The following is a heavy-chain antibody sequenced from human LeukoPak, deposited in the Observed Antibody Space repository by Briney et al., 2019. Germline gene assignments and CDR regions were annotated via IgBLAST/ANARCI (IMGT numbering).Heavy chain of an antibody. J-gene: IGHJ4*02. CDR3: AKDPYSSSWLIDY. Sequence: GRSLRLSCAASGFTFSSYGMHWVRQAPGKGLEWVAVISYDGSNKYYADSVKGRFTISRDNSKNTLYLQMNSLRAEDTAVYYCAKDPYSSSWLIDYWGQGTLVIVSS. V-gene: IGHV3-30*18. D-gene: IGHD6-13*01. CDR1: GFTFSSYG. CDR2: ISYDGSNK.